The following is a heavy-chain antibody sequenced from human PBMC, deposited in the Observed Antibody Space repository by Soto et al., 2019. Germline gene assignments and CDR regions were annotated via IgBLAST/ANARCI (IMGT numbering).Heavy chain of an antibody. Sequence: SETLSLTCTVSGGSISSYYWSWIRQPPGKGLEWIGYIYYSGSTNYNPSLKSRVTISVDTSKNQFSLKLSSVTAADTAVYYCARIYGSGSYYYFDYWGQGTLVTVSS. CDR2: IYYSGST. D-gene: IGHD3-10*01. CDR3: ARIYGSGSYYYFDY. J-gene: IGHJ4*02. CDR1: GGSISSYY. V-gene: IGHV4-59*01.